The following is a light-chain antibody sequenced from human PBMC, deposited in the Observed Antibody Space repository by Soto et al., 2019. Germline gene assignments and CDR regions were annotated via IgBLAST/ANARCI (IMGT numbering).Light chain of an antibody. Sequence: QSALTQPASVSASPGQSITISCTGTSSDVGRYNYVSWYQQYPGKAPKLILYDVSKRPSGVADRFAGSKSGNTASLTISGLQPEDEADYYCSSYKSSSTSLFGTGTKVTVL. CDR1: SSDVGRYNY. CDR2: DVS. J-gene: IGLJ1*01. V-gene: IGLV2-14*03. CDR3: SSYKSSSTSL.